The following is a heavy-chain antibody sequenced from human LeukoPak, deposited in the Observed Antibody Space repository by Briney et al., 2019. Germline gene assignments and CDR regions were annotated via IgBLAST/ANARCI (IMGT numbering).Heavy chain of an antibody. J-gene: IGHJ4*02. CDR3: AKDWFATTDY. V-gene: IGHV3-74*01. D-gene: IGHD1/OR15-1a*01. CDR1: GFPFSVSW. CDR2: ITTDGTT. Sequence: GGSLRLSCTTSGFPFSVSWMHWFRQVPGKGLVWVSRITTDGTTTYADSVRGRFSISRDNAKNTVYLQMNSRRVEDTAVYYCAKDWFATTDYWGQGILVTVSS.